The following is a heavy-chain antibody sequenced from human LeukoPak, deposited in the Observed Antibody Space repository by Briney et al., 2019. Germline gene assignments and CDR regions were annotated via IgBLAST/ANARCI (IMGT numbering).Heavy chain of an antibody. J-gene: IGHJ6*02. CDR1: GFTFDDYA. CDR2: IGWNSGSI. CDR3: AKEGIVVVAATLDPSYGMDV. D-gene: IGHD2-15*01. V-gene: IGHV3-9*01. Sequence: GGSLRLSCAASGFTFDDYAMHWVRQAPGKGLEWVPGIGWNSGSIGYADSVKGRFTISRDNAKNSLYLQMNSLRAEDTALYYCAKEGIVVVAATLDPSYGMDVWGQGTTVTISS.